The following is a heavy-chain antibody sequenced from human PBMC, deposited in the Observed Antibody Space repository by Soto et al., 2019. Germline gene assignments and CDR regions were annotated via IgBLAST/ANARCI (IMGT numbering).Heavy chain of an antibody. CDR2: ISYDGSNK. Sequence: QVQLVESGGGVVQPGRSLRLSCAASGFTFSSYAMHWVRQAPGKGLEWVAVISYDGSNKYYADSVKGRFTISRDNSKNTLYLQMISLRAEDTAVYYCARDRRNYGASYYFDYWGQGTLVTVSS. CDR1: GFTFSSYA. CDR3: ARDRRNYGASYYFDY. V-gene: IGHV3-30-3*01. J-gene: IGHJ4*02. D-gene: IGHD1-7*01.